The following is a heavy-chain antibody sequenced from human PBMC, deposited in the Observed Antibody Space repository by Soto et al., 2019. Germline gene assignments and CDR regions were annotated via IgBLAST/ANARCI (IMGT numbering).Heavy chain of an antibody. CDR1: GGSISSGDYY. CDR2: ISYSGST. Sequence: PSETLSLTCTVSGGSISSGDYYWSWIRQPPGEDLECIGYISYSGSTYSNTSLKSRVTISIETSKNQFSLKLSSVTAADTSVYYCARGRTSSPTPGDYWGQGTLVTVS. CDR3: ARGRTSSPTPGDY. V-gene: IGHV4-30-4*02. D-gene: IGHD2-2*01. J-gene: IGHJ4*02.